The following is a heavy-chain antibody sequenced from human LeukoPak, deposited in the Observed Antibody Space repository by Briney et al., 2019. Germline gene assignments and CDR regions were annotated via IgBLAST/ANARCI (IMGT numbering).Heavy chain of an antibody. Sequence: SETLSLTCTVSGGSISSGSYYRSWIRQPAGKGLEWIGRIYTSGSTNDNPSLKSRVTISVDTSKNQFSLKLSSVTAADTAVYYCARSPIVVVPAAKDRNHVVNWFDPRGQGTLVTVSS. CDR1: GGSISSGSYY. J-gene: IGHJ5*02. V-gene: IGHV4-61*02. CDR2: IYTSGST. CDR3: ARSPIVVVPAAKDRNHVVNWFDP. D-gene: IGHD2-2*01.